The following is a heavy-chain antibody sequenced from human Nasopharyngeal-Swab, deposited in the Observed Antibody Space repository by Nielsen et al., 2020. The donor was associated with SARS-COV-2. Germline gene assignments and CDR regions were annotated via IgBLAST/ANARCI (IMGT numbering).Heavy chain of an antibody. CDR1: GYTLTELS. Sequence: ASVKVSCKVSGYTLTELSMHWVRQAPGKGLEWMGGFDPEDGETIYAQKFQGRVTMTEDTSTDTAYMELSSLRSEDTAVYYCATLAYDFWSGQTLLRGWFDPWGQGPLVTVSS. V-gene: IGHV1-24*01. CDR2: FDPEDGET. CDR3: ATLAYDFWSGQTLLRGWFDP. J-gene: IGHJ5*02. D-gene: IGHD3-3*01.